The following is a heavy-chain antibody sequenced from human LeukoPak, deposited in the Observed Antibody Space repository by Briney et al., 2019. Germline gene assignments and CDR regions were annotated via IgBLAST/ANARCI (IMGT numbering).Heavy chain of an antibody. CDR3: ARGLYSSSWAPQDY. CDR2: IYSGGST. D-gene: IGHD6-13*01. CDR1: GFTVSSNY. Sequence: QPGGSLRLSCAASGFTVSSNYMNWVRQAPGKGLEWVSVIYSGGSTYYADSVKGRFTISRDNSKNTRYLQINSLRAEDTAVYYCARGLYSSSWAPQDYWGQGTLVTVSS. J-gene: IGHJ4*02. V-gene: IGHV3-66*01.